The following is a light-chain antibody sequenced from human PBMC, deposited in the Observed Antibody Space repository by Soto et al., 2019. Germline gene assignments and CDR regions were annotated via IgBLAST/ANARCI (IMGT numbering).Light chain of an antibody. CDR2: DVP. CDR3: SSYTSISTYV. J-gene: IGLJ1*01. V-gene: IGLV2-14*01. CDR1: SSDVGGYNF. Sequence: QSVLTQPVSVSGSPGQSITISCTGTSSDVGGYNFVSWYQQHPDKAPKLMIYDVPNRPSGVSNRFSGSKSGNTASLTISGLQAEVEADYYCSSYTSISTYVFGTGTKVTVL.